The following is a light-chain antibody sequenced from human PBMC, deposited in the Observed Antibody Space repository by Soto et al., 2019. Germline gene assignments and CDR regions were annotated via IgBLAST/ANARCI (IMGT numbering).Light chain of an antibody. CDR2: QAS. CDR3: QDYSSTSGLT. Sequence: DIQMTQSPSTLSASVGDRVTITCRASQSILYWLAWYQQKPGKAPNLLIYQASTLESGVPSRFSGSGSGTEFTLTISSLQPDDFATYYCQDYSSTSGLTFAGGTQVESK. J-gene: IGKJ4*01. V-gene: IGKV1-5*03. CDR1: QSILYW.